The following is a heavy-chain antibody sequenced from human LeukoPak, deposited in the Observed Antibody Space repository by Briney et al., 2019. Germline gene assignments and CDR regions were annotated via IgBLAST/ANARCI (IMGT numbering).Heavy chain of an antibody. Sequence: GGSLRLSCVASGFTFSGYWMHWVRQPPGMGLVWVSRLNSDGTTINYADSVKGRFTISRDNAKNTVYLQMSGLRDDDTALYFCVRGAGGPRNYVLDYWGQGALVSVSS. V-gene: IGHV3-74*01. J-gene: IGHJ4*02. CDR3: VRGAGGPRNYVLDY. CDR1: GFTFSGYW. D-gene: IGHD3-10*02. CDR2: LNSDGTTI.